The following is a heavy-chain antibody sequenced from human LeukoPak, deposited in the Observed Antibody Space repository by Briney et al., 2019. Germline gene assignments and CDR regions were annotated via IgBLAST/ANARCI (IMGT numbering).Heavy chain of an antibody. D-gene: IGHD6-19*01. J-gene: IGHJ4*02. Sequence: GGSLRLSCAASGFTFSNYAMNWVRQAPGKGLEWVAVIWYDGSNENYADSVKGRFIISRDNSKNILYLEMNSLSAEDTADYYCARVPYSSAWYFEYWGQGTLVTVSS. CDR3: ARVPYSSAWYFEY. CDR2: IWYDGSNE. V-gene: IGHV3-33*01. CDR1: GFTFSNYA.